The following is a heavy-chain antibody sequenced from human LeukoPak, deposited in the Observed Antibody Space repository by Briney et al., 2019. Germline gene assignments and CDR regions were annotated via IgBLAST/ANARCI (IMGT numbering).Heavy chain of an antibody. V-gene: IGHV3-23*01. CDR1: GFIFSSYA. Sequence: PGGSLRLSCAASGFIFSSYAMSWVRQAPGKGLEWVSGISGSGGSTYYGDSVKGRFTISRDNSKKTLYLQMNSLRAEDTALYYCAKYIHGDAPLDYWGQGTLVTVSS. CDR3: AKYIHGDAPLDY. D-gene: IGHD2-21*02. J-gene: IGHJ4*02. CDR2: ISGSGGST.